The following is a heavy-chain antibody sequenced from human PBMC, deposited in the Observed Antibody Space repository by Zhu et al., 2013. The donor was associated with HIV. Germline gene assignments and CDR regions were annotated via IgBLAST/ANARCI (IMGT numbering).Heavy chain of an antibody. D-gene: IGHD3-9*01. CDR2: INPSGSAT. Sequence: QVQLVQSGAEVKKPGASVKVSXKASGYTFSSYYMHWVRQAPGQGLEWMGIINPSGSATTYAQRFQGRLTLTRDTSTTTVYMELSSLRSEDTAVYYCTRGNNIELTGRLFDYWGQGTLVTVSS. CDR3: TRGNNIELTGRLFDY. J-gene: IGHJ4*02. V-gene: IGHV1-46*01. CDR1: GYTFSSYY.